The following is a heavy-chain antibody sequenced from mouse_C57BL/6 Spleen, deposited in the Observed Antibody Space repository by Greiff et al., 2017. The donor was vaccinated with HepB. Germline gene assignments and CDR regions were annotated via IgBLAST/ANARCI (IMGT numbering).Heavy chain of an antibody. Sequence: VQLQQPGAELVKPGASVKMSCKASGYTFTSYWITWVKQRPGQGLEWIGDIYPGSGSTNYNEKFKSKATLTVDTSSSTAYMQLSSLTSEDSAVYYCARYGYYYGSSYHYFDYWGQGTTLTVSS. CDR3: ARYGYYYGSSYHYFDY. CDR1: GYTFTSYW. CDR2: IYPGSGST. J-gene: IGHJ2*01. D-gene: IGHD1-1*01. V-gene: IGHV1-55*01.